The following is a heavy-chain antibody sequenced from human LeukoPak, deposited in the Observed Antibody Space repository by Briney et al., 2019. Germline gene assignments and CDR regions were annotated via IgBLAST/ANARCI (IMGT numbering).Heavy chain of an antibody. CDR2: IYSGGST. CDR1: GFTVSSNY. D-gene: IGHD6-13*01. CDR3: ARGGGYSSSWYSRGATHWFDP. Sequence: GGSLRLSCAASGFTVSSNYMSWVRQAPGKGLEWVSVIYSGGSTYYADSVKGRFTISRDNSKNTLYLQMNSLRAEDTAVYYCARGGGYSSSWYSRGATHWFDPWGQGTLVTVSS. J-gene: IGHJ5*02. V-gene: IGHV3-66*02.